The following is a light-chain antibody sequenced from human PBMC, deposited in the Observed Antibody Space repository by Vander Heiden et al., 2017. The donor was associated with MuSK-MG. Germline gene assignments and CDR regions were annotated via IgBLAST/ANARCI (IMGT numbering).Light chain of an antibody. CDR1: QSINSNH. CDR3: QQYGASPLT. Sequence: EIVLTQSPGTLSLAPGERVTLSCRASQSINSNHLAWYQQKAGQAPRLLIYAASTRATGIPDRFSGSGSATDFTLTISGLEPEDFAVYFCQQYGASPLTCGQGTKVEIK. CDR2: AAS. V-gene: IGKV3-20*01. J-gene: IGKJ1*01.